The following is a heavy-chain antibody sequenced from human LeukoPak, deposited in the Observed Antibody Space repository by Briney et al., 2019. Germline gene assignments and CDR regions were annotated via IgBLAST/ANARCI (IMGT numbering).Heavy chain of an antibody. V-gene: IGHV3-21*04. D-gene: IGHD5-12*01. Sequence: GGSLRLSCAASGFTFSDYTMNWVRQAPGKGLEWVSSITSSSSYIYYADSVKGRFAISGDNAENSLYLQMNSLRAEDTAVYYCAARPPIIVAGPFDYWGQGTLVTVSS. CDR1: GFTFSDYT. CDR3: AARPPIIVAGPFDY. J-gene: IGHJ4*02. CDR2: ITSSSSYI.